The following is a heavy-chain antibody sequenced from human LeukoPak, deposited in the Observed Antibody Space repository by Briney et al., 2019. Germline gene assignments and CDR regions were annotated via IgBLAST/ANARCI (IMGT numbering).Heavy chain of an antibody. CDR2: IYSGGTT. CDR1: GFTVSSNH. D-gene: IGHD3-3*02. J-gene: IGHJ2*01. CDR3: ARVGDHFHWNLDL. V-gene: IGHV3-53*01. Sequence: GGSLRLSCAASGFTVSSNHMSWVRQAPGKGLEWVSIIYSGGTTYYADSVKGRFTISRDTSKNTLSLQMNSLRAEDTAVYFCARVGDHFHWNLDLWGRGTLVTVSS.